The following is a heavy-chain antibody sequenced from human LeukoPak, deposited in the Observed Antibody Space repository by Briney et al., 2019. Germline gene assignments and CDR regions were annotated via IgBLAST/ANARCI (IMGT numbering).Heavy chain of an antibody. CDR2: INAGNGNT. J-gene: IGHJ4*02. CDR1: GYTFTSYA. V-gene: IGHV1-3*01. Sequence: ASVKVSCTASGYTFTSYAMHWVRQAPGQRLEWMGWINAGNGNTKYSQKFQGRVTITRDTSASTAYMELSSLRSEDTAVYYCARCPHGDPYYFDCWGQGTLVTVSS. CDR3: ARCPHGDPYYFDC.